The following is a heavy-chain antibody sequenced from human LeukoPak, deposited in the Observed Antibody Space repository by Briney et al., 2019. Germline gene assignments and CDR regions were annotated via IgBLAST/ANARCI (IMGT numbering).Heavy chain of an antibody. V-gene: IGHV3-23*01. CDR2: ISGSGGST. CDR3: AKDQSRMVRGVFPYFDY. J-gene: IGHJ4*02. CDR1: GFTFSSYG. Sequence: PGGTLRLSCAASGFTFSSYGMSWVRQAPGKGLEWVSAISGSGGSTYYADSVKGRFTISRDNSKNTLYLQMNSLRAEDTAVYYCAKDQSRMVRGVFPYFDYWGQGTLVTVSS. D-gene: IGHD3-10*01.